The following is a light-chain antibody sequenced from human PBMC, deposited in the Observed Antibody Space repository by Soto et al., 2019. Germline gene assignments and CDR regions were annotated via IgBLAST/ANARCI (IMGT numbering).Light chain of an antibody. CDR3: QQYGSSPVFT. V-gene: IGKV3-20*01. CDR2: GAS. Sequence: EIVLTQSPGTLSLSPGERATLSCRASQSVSSTYLDWYQQKPGQAPRLLIYGASSRATGIPDRFSGSGSGTDFTLTISRLEPEDFAVYYCQQYGSSPVFTFGAGTKVDIK. CDR1: QSVSSTY. J-gene: IGKJ3*01.